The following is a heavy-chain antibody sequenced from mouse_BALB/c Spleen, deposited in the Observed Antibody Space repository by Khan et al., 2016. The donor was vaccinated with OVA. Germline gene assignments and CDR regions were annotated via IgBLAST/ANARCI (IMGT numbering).Heavy chain of an antibody. Sequence: QIQLVQSGPELKKPGETVKISCKASGYTFTKNGMNWVKQAPGKGLKWMGWINTNTGEPTYAEEFKGRFAFSLETSASTASLQINNLKNEDTGTYFCARSRGLLPAMDYWGQGTSVTVSS. CDR1: GYTFTKNG. D-gene: IGHD2-1*01. J-gene: IGHJ4*01. CDR2: INTNTGEP. CDR3: ARSRGLLPAMDY. V-gene: IGHV9-3*02.